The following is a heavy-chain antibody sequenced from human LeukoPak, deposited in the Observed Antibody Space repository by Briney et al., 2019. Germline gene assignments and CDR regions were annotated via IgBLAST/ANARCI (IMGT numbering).Heavy chain of an antibody. CDR3: ARRRAKSDRDGYDC. Sequence: GGSLRLSCAASGFTFSSYGMHWVRQAPGKGLEWVAFIRYDGSNKYYADSVKGRFTISRDNSKNTLYLQMNSLRAEDTAVYYCARRRAKSDRDGYDCWGQGTLVTVSS. CDR1: GFTFSSYG. D-gene: IGHD5-24*01. V-gene: IGHV3-30*02. CDR2: IRYDGSNK. J-gene: IGHJ4*02.